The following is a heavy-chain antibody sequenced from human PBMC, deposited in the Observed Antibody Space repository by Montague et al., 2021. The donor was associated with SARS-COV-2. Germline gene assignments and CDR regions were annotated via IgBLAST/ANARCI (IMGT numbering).Heavy chain of an antibody. D-gene: IGHD3-3*01. J-gene: IGHJ6*02. CDR3: AGVARYYDFWSGYTEYYYYGMDV. Sequence: SETLSLTCTVSGGSISSYFWSWIRQPPGKGLEWIGSIYYSGTTNYSPSRKSRVTISVDTSKNQFSLKLSSVTAADTAVYYCAGVARYYDFWSGYTEYYYYGMDVWGQGTTVTVSS. CDR1: GGSISSYF. V-gene: IGHV4-59*01. CDR2: IYYSGTT.